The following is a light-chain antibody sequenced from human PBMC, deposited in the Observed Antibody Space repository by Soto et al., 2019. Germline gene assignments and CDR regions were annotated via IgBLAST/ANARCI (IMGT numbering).Light chain of an antibody. Sequence: DIVLTQSPLSLPVTPGEPASISCRSSQSLLHSNGNIYLDWYLQKPGQSPQLLTYLGSIRASGVPDRFSGSGSGTDFTLKITRVEAEDVGVYYCRQAIQAPRTFGLGTKVEIK. CDR2: LGS. V-gene: IGKV2-28*01. CDR3: RQAIQAPRT. J-gene: IGKJ1*01. CDR1: QSLLHSNGNIY.